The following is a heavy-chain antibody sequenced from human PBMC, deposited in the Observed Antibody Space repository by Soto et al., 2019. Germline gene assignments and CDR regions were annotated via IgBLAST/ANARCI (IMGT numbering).Heavy chain of an antibody. D-gene: IGHD3-16*01. CDR3: GRGGSGYYYYYRGF. J-gene: IGHJ6*03. V-gene: IGHV4-59*01. CDR2: IYYSGST. CDR1: GGSISSYY. Sequence: SETLSLTCTVSGGSISSYYWSWLRQPPGKGLEWIGYIYYSGSTNYNPSLKSRVTISVDTSKNQLSLKLSSVTAADTAVYYCGRGGSGYYYYYRGFGGKGPRVTVPS.